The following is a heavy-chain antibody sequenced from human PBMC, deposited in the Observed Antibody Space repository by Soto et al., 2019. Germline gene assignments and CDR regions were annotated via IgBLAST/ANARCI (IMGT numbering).Heavy chain of an antibody. Sequence: XSVKVSFRASGGTFVSQGIAWVRQAPGQGLEWMGGFIAMLGTPTYAKKVQGRATISADESLTSSYLELRSLRSEDTGVYFCARGAMANFDYWGQGTVVTVSS. J-gene: IGHJ4*02. CDR1: GGTFVSQG. V-gene: IGHV1-69*13. CDR3: ARGAMANFDY. D-gene: IGHD5-18*01. CDR2: FIAMLGTP.